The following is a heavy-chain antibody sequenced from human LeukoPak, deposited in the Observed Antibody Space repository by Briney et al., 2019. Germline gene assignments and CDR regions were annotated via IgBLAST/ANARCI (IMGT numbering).Heavy chain of an antibody. D-gene: IGHD1-26*01. CDR2: IYYSGST. Sequence: SETLSLTCTVSGGSISSYYWCWIRQPPGKGLEWIGYIYYSGSTNYNPSLKSRVTISVDTSKNQFSLKLSSVTAADTAVYYCARHFASGSYYAAFDIWGQGTMVTVSS. J-gene: IGHJ3*02. CDR3: ARHFASGSYYAAFDI. V-gene: IGHV4-59*08. CDR1: GGSISSYY.